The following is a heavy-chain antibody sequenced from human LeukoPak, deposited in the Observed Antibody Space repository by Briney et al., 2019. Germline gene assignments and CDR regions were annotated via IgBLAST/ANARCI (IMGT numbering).Heavy chain of an antibody. J-gene: IGHJ5*02. D-gene: IGHD3-10*01. Sequence: PGASVKVSCKASGYTFTGYYMHWVRQAPGQGLEWMGWINPNSGGTNYAQKFQGRVTMTRDTSISTAYMELNRLTSVDTAVYYCARVGEYGSGSYLVHWGQGALVTVSS. V-gene: IGHV1-2*02. CDR2: INPNSGGT. CDR3: ARVGEYGSGSYLVH. CDR1: GYTFTGYY.